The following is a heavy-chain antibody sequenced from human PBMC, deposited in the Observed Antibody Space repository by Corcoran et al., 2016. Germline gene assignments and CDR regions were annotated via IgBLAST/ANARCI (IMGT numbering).Heavy chain of an antibody. CDR2: IYYSGST. CDR3: ARDHCIGGGCHWDFDY. V-gene: IGHV4-39*07. Sequence: QLQLQESGPGLVKPSETLSLTCTVSGGSISSSSYYWGWIRQPPGKGLEWVGSIYYSGSTYHNPSLKSRVTKSLDTSKNQFSLRLSSVTAADTAVYWCARDHCIGGGCHWDFDYGGQGTLVTVSS. J-gene: IGHJ4*02. D-gene: IGHD2-15*01. CDR1: GGSISSSSYY.